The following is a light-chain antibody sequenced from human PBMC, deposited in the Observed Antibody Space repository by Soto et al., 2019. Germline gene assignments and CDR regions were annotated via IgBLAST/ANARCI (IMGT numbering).Light chain of an antibody. J-gene: IGLJ2*01. V-gene: IGLV3-25*02. CDR2: QDT. CDR1: ALPKQY. CDR3: QSADSSGNYVV. Sequence: SYELTQPPSVSGSPGQTVRITCSGDALPKQYAYWYYQKPGQAPVVVIFQDTERPSGIPERFSGSTSGTTVTLTISGVQAEDEADYYCQSADSSGNYVVFGGGTKLTVL.